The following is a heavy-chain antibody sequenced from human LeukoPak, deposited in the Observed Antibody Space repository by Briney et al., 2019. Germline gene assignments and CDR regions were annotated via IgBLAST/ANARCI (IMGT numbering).Heavy chain of an antibody. CDR3: ARDAGIVVVTTTFNWFDP. V-gene: IGHV1-2*02. Sequence: ASVKVSCKASGYTFTSYYMHWVRQAPGQGLEWMGWINPNNGGTNSAQKFQGRVTMTRDTSSSTAYMELSRLTSDDTAVYYCARDAGIVVVTTTFNWFDPWGQGTLVTVSS. D-gene: IGHD2-2*01. J-gene: IGHJ5*02. CDR2: INPNNGGT. CDR1: GYTFTSYY.